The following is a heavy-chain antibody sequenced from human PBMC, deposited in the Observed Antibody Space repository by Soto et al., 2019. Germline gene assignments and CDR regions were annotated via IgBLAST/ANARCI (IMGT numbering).Heavy chain of an antibody. CDR1: GYSFTSYW. D-gene: IGHD6-19*01. V-gene: IGHV5-10-1*01. Sequence: PGESVKISSNGSGYSFTSYWNSWVRQMPGKGLEWMGRIDPSDSYTNYSPSFQGHVTISADKSISTAYLQWSSLKASDAAMYSCASVAVGGLWGRGTLVTVAS. CDR3: ASVAVGGL. CDR2: IDPSDSYT. J-gene: IGHJ2*01.